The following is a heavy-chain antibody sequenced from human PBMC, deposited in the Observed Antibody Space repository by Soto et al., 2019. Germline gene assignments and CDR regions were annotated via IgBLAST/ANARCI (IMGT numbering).Heavy chain of an antibody. CDR1: GGSISSSSYY. J-gene: IGHJ6*02. Sequence: SETLSLTCTVSGGSISSSSYYWGWIRQPPGKGLEWIGSIYYSGSTYYNPSLKSRVTISVDTSKNQFSLKLSSVTAADTAVYYCAMPDCSGGSCLRGAAYYGMDVWGQGTTVTVSS. CDR3: AMPDCSGGSCLRGAAYYGMDV. D-gene: IGHD2-15*01. CDR2: IYYSGST. V-gene: IGHV4-39*01.